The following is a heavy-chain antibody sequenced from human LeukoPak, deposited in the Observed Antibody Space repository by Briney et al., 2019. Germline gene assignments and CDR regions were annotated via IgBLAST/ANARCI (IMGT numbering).Heavy chain of an antibody. CDR2: IHQNGNEK. V-gene: IGHV3-7*03. J-gene: IGHJ4*02. CDR1: GFTFSNYW. Sequence: GGSLRLSCGASGFTFSNYWMSWVRQAPGKGLEWVANIHQNGNEKYYVDSVKGRFSISRDNAWDSLYLQMNSLRVEDTAVYYCARGAPWDCSGSSCSLFDYWGQGTLVTVSS. D-gene: IGHD3-22*01. CDR3: ARGAPWDCSGSSCSLFDY.